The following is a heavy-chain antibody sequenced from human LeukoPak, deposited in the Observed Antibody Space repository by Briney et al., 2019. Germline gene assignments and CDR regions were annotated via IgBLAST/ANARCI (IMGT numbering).Heavy chain of an antibody. CDR1: GYSFTSYW. V-gene: IGHV5-51*01. CDR2: IYPGDSDT. D-gene: IGHD3-22*01. J-gene: IGHJ6*02. Sequence: GESLKISCKGYGYSFTSYWIGWVRQMPGKGLEWMGIIYPGDSDTKYSPSFQGQVTISADKSISTAYLQWSSLKASDTAMYYCARHIDYYDSSGYYAYGMDVWGQGTTVTVSS. CDR3: ARHIDYYDSSGYYAYGMDV.